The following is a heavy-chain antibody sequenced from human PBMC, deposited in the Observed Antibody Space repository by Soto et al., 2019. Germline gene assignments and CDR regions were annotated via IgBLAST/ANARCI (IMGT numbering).Heavy chain of an antibody. CDR2: IYHSGST. CDR1: GGSISGSNW. V-gene: IGHV4-4*02. Sequence: PSETLSLTCAVSGGSISGSNWWSWVRQPPGKGLEWIGEIYHSGSTNYNPSLKSRVTISVDKSKNQFSLKLSSVTAADTAVYYCARDLHPLITNSELVREYYYGMDVWGQGTTVTVSS. D-gene: IGHD3-10*01. J-gene: IGHJ6*02. CDR3: ARDLHPLITNSELVREYYYGMDV.